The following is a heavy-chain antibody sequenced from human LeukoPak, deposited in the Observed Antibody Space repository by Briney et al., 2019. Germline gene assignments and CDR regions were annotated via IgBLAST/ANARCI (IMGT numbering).Heavy chain of an antibody. J-gene: IGHJ4*02. CDR3: ARELWVGYDYARPPAN. CDR2: ISSSGSTI. D-gene: IGHD3-16*01. Sequence: GGSLRLSCAASGFTFSSYEMNWVRQAPGKGLEWVSYISSSGSTIYYADSVKGRFTISRDNAKNSLYLQMNSLRAEDTAVYYCARELWVGYDYARPPANRGQGTLVTVSS. V-gene: IGHV3-48*03. CDR1: GFTFSSYE.